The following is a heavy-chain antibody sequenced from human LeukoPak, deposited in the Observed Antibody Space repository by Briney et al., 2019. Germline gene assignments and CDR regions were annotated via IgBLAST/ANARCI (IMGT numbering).Heavy chain of an antibody. Sequence: GGSLRLSCAASGFTLSSYDMHWVRQATGKGLEWVSAIGTAGDTYYPGPVKGRFTISRENAKNSLYLQMNSLRAGDTAVYYCARDNRRYDSSGYYYGDGAFDIWGQGTMVTVSS. CDR1: GFTLSSYD. CDR2: IGTAGDT. V-gene: IGHV3-13*01. J-gene: IGHJ3*02. D-gene: IGHD3-22*01. CDR3: ARDNRRYDSSGYYYGDGAFDI.